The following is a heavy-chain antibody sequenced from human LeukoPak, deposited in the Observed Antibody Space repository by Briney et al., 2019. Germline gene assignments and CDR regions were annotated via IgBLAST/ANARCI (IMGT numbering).Heavy chain of an antibody. CDR2: TNKDGSGT. D-gene: IGHD2-2*01. Sequence: GGSLRPSGAVSGFTFSVSWRHWVGKAQGKGWGWSSRTNKDGSGTTYADSVKGRFTVSRDNAKNTLYLQMNSLRAEDTAVYYCVRGLGAYQFDYWGQGTLVTVSS. J-gene: IGHJ4*02. CDR1: GFTFSVSW. V-gene: IGHV3-74*03. CDR3: VRGLGAYQFDY.